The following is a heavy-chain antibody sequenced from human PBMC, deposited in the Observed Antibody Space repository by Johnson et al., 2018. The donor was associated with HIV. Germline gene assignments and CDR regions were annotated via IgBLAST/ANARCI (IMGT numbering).Heavy chain of an antibody. CDR2: IYSDGTT. V-gene: IGHV3-53*01. D-gene: IGHD1/OR15-1a*01. CDR1: GFSVRTNY. CDR3: ARDLSPSGTRTPSRTTEWFDAFDI. J-gene: IGHJ3*02. Sequence: VQLVESGGGLIQPGGSLRLSCAASGFSVRTNYMSWVRQAPGKGLEWVSVIYSDGTTSFAQPMKGRFSISRDVSKHILYLQMHSLRTEDTAYYYCARDLSPSGTRTPSRTTEWFDAFDIWGQGTMVTVSS.